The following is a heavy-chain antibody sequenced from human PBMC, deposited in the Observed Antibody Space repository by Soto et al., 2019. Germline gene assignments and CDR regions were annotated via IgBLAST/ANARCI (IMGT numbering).Heavy chain of an antibody. CDR2: VSGRGGST. Sequence: VQLLESGGGLVQPGGSLRLACSASGFTFNHYAMSWVRQAPGKGLEWVSAVSGRGGSTKYADSVKGRFVISRDNSNSMLFLQMDSLRGEDTAVYYCAKEGTAEWIHYYYPTDVWGRGTPVTVSS. V-gene: IGHV3-23*01. D-gene: IGHD5-18*01. J-gene: IGHJ6*02. CDR1: GFTFNHYA. CDR3: AKEGTAEWIHYYYPTDV.